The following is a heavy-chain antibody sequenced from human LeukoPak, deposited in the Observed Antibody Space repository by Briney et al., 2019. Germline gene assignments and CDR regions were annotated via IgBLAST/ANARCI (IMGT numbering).Heavy chain of an antibody. D-gene: IGHD3-22*01. J-gene: IGHJ4*02. CDR1: GFTFSSYA. V-gene: IGHV3-23*01. CDR2: ISGSGGST. Sequence: QPGGSLRLSCAASGFTFSSYAMSWARQAPGKGLEWVSAISGSGGSTYYADSVKGRFTISRDNSKNTLYLQMNSLRAEVTAVYFCGRNYYDSSGPRGGFDYWGQGTLVTVSS. CDR3: GRNYYDSSGPRGGFDY.